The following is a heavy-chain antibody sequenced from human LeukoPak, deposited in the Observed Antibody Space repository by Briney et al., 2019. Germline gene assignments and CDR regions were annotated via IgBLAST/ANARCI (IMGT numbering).Heavy chain of an antibody. CDR3: ARIPDGDSYGWFDS. CDR2: IYYRGRT. D-gene: IGHD5-18*01. Sequence: SQTLSLTCSVSGGSISIGAYYWSWIRQYPGGGLEWIGYIYYRGRTNYNPSLKSRVTISLDTSKNQFSLNLISVTAADTAVYFCARIPDGDSYGWFDSGDQGTLVTVSS. J-gene: IGHJ5*01. V-gene: IGHV4-31*03. CDR1: GGSISIGAYY.